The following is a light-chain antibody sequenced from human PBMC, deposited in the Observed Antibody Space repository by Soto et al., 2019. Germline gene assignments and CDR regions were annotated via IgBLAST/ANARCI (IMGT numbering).Light chain of an antibody. Sequence: EITMTQSPASLSVAPGERATLSCTASQSVSTNLAWYQQKPGQAPRLLMYGASTRAIGIPARFTGGGSGTEFTLTISSLQPEDLTFYFCQQYDNWPITFGQGTRLEIK. CDR3: QQYDNWPIT. V-gene: IGKV3-15*01. J-gene: IGKJ5*01. CDR1: QSVSTN. CDR2: GAS.